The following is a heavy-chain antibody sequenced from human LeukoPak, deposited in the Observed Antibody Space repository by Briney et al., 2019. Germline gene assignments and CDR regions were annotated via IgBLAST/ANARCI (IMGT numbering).Heavy chain of an antibody. J-gene: IGHJ3*02. CDR1: GYTFTSYY. CDR2: INPSGGST. CDR3: ARGKIQLWSGQGNAFDI. Sequence: ASVKVSCKASGYTFTSYYMHWVRQAPGQGLEWMGIINPSGGSTSYAQKFQGRVTMTRDTSTSTVYMELSSLRPEDTAVYYCARGKIQLWSGQGNAFDIWGQGTMVTVSS. V-gene: IGHV1-46*01. D-gene: IGHD5-18*01.